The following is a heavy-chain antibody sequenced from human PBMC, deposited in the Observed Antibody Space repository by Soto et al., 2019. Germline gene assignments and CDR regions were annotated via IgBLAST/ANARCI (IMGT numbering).Heavy chain of an antibody. CDR3: TRHTVDY. J-gene: IGHJ4*02. D-gene: IGHD4-4*01. CDR1: GFSFSDSA. V-gene: IGHV3-73*02. Sequence: EVQLVESGGGLVQPGGSLKLSCAASGFSFSDSAIHWVRQASGKGLEWVGRTRSKAHSYATAFAASVKGRFTISRDDSKNTVYLQMNSLKTGDTVVYYCTRHTVDYWGQGTLVTVSS. CDR2: TRSKAHSYAT.